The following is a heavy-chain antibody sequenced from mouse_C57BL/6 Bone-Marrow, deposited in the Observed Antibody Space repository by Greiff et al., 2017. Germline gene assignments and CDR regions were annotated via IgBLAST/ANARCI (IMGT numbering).Heavy chain of an antibody. V-gene: IGHV5-4*01. D-gene: IGHD1-1*01. Sequence: EVKLMESRGGLVKPGGSLKLSCAASGFTFSSYAMSWVRQTPEKRLEWVATISDGGSYTYYPDNVKGRFTISRDNAKNNLYLQMSHLKSEDTAMYYCARDYYGHYFDDWGQGTTLTVSS. J-gene: IGHJ2*01. CDR1: GFTFSSYA. CDR3: ARDYYGHYFDD. CDR2: ISDGGSYT.